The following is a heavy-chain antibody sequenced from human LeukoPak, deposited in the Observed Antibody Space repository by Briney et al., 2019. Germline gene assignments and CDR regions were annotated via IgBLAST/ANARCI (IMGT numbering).Heavy chain of an antibody. V-gene: IGHV3-7*03. J-gene: IGHJ6*02. CDR1: GFTFSSYW. CDR2: INHNGNVN. Sequence: GGSLRLSCAASGFTFSSYWMNWARQAPGKGLEWVASINHNGNVNYYVDSVKGRFTISRDNAKNSLYLQMSNLRAEDTAVYYCARARVTSGSWRTYYYYGMDVWGQGTTVTVSS. D-gene: IGHD6-13*01. CDR3: ARARVTSGSWRTYYYYGMDV.